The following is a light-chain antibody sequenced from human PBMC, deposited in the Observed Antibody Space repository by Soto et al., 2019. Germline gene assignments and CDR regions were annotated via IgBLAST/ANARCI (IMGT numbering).Light chain of an antibody. J-gene: IGKJ1*01. CDR2: KAS. CDR1: QTISSW. Sequence: DIQMTQSPSTLSGSVGDRVTITCRASQTISSWLAWYQQKPGKAPKLLIYKASTLKSGVPSRFSGSGSGTEFTLTISSLQPDDFATYYCQQYNSYSPPTFGQGTKVDIK. CDR3: QQYNSYSPPT. V-gene: IGKV1-5*03.